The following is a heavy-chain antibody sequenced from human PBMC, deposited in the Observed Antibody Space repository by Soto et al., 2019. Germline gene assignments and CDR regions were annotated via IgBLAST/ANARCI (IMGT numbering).Heavy chain of an antibody. V-gene: IGHV3-7*05. CDR2: IKQDGSEK. CDR3: ASSYAH. D-gene: IGHD4-17*01. J-gene: IGHJ4*02. CDR1: GFIFSNYW. Sequence: PGGSLRLSCAASGFIFSNYWMNWVRQAPGKGLEWVANIKQDGSEKYYVDSVKGRFTISRDNARNSLYLQMNSLRADDTAVYYCASSYAHWGQGTLVTVSS.